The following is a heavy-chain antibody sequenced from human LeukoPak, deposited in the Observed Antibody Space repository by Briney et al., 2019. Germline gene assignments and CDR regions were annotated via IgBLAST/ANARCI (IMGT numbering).Heavy chain of an antibody. J-gene: IGHJ6*02. D-gene: IGHD3-16*01. CDR3: ARDRLGDSYYYYGMDV. Sequence: SVKVSCKASGGTFSSYAISWVRQAPGQGLEWMGGIIPIFGTANYAQKFQGRVTITADESTSTAYMELSSLRSEDTAVYYCARDRLGDSYYYYGMDVWGQGTTVTVSS. CDR2: IIPIFGTA. CDR1: GGTFSSYA. V-gene: IGHV1-69*13.